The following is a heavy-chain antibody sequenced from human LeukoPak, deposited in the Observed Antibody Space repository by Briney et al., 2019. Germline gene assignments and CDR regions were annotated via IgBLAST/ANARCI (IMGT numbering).Heavy chain of an antibody. J-gene: IGHJ4*02. CDR2: IYYSGST. Sequence: KPSETLSLTCTVSGGSISSSSYYWGWIRQPPGKGLEWIGSIYYSGSTYYNPSLKSRVTISVDTSKNQFSLKLSSVTAADTAVYYCARVFSYSYGPQTQDYWGQGTLVTVSS. CDR3: ARVFSYSYGPQTQDY. D-gene: IGHD5-18*01. V-gene: IGHV4-39*07. CDR1: GGSISSSSYY.